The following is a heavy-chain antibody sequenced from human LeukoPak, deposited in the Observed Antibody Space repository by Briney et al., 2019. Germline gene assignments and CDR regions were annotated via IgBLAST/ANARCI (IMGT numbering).Heavy chain of an antibody. V-gene: IGHV3-23*01. CDR3: AAYYDTGGYYGRHDY. D-gene: IGHD3-22*01. J-gene: IGHJ4*02. CDR1: GFTFSSYA. Sequence: PGGSLRLSCAASGFTFSSYAMSWVRQAPGKGLEWVSAISGSGGSTYYADSVKGRFTISRDNSKNTLYLQMNSLRAEDTAVYYCAAYYDTGGYYGRHDYWGQGTLVTVSS. CDR2: ISGSGGST.